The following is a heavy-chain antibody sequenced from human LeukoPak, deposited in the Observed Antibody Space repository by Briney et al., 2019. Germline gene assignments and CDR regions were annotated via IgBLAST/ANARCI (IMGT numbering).Heavy chain of an antibody. CDR3: AREVGYCSGGSCYSYFDY. CDR1: GGSISSYY. V-gene: IGHV4-59*01. J-gene: IGHJ4*02. D-gene: IGHD2-15*01. Sequence: SETLGLTCTVSGGSISSYYWSWIRQPPGKGLEWIGYIYYSGSTNYNASLTNRVTISVDTSKNQFSLKLSSVTAADTAVYYCAREVGYCSGGSCYSYFDYWGQGTPVSPSS. CDR2: IYYSGST.